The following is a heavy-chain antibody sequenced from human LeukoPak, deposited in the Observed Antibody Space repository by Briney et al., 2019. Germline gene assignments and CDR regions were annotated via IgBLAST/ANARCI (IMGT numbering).Heavy chain of an antibody. D-gene: IGHD4-17*01. CDR3: AKGAHIYGDYGAFDI. CDR1: GFTFSNYG. CDR2: IWYDGSKK. V-gene: IGHV3-33*06. Sequence: PGRSLRLSCAASGFTFSNYGMHWVRQAPGKGLEWVAVIWYDGSKKYYPDSVKGRFTISRDSSKNTLYLQMNSLRAEDTAAYYCAKGAHIYGDYGAFDIWGQGTMVTVSS. J-gene: IGHJ3*02.